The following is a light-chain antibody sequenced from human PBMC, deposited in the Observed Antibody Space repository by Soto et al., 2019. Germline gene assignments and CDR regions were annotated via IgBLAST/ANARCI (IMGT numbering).Light chain of an antibody. Sequence: EIVLTQSPATLSLSPGERATLSCSASQSGSSIYLGWYQQKPGQAHRLLIYGAYTRATGIPDRFSGSGSGTDFSLTVRSLEPEDFAVYYCKHYANFLITFGQGTRLEIK. CDR2: GAY. J-gene: IGKJ5*01. CDR3: KHYANFLIT. V-gene: IGKV3-20*01. CDR1: QSGSSIY.